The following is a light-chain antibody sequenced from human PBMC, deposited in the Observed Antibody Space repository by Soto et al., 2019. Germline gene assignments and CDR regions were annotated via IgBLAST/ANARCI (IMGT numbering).Light chain of an antibody. CDR1: QSISNY. Sequence: DIQMTQSPSSLSASVGDRVTITCRASQSISNYLNWYQQKPGKAPKLLIYAASSMQSGVPSRFSGSGSETDFTHTISSLQAEESSTYYCHQSFSPLWTFGQGTKVEV. V-gene: IGKV1-39*01. CDR3: HQSFSPLWT. J-gene: IGKJ1*01. CDR2: AAS.